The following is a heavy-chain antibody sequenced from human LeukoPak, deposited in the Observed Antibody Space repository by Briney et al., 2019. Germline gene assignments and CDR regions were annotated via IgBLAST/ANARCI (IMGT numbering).Heavy chain of an antibody. V-gene: IGHV3-30*04. CDR2: ISYDGSNK. D-gene: IGHD3-22*01. CDR1: GFTFSSYA. J-gene: IGHJ4*02. Sequence: GGSLRLSCAASGFTFSSYAMHWVRQAPGKGLEWVAVISYDGSNKYYADSVKGRFTISRDNSKNTLYLQMNSLRAEDTAMYYCARRAGDYSHPYDYWGQGTLVTVSS. CDR3: ARRAGDYSHPYDY.